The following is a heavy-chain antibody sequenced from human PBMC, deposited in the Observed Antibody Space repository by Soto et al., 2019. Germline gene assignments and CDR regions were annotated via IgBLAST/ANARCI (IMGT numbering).Heavy chain of an antibody. CDR1: GGSINSDDSY. J-gene: IGHJ6*02. D-gene: IGHD5-12*01. Sequence: QVQLQESGPGLVKPSQTLSLTCTVSGGSINSDDSYWSWLRQPPGMGLEWIGYIYDSETTYYNPSLKSRVTLSVATSKNQFPLKLNSVTAADTAVYYCARDRQSEIVAMLASNGMDVWGQGTTVIVSS. CDR3: ARDRQSEIVAMLASNGMDV. V-gene: IGHV4-30-4*01. CDR2: IYDSETT.